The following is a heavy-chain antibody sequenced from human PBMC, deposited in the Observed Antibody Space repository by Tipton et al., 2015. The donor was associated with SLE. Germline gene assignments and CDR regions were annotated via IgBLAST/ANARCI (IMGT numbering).Heavy chain of an antibody. CDR1: GGSLGSYF. CDR3: ARTPGSGWQYYFDY. D-gene: IGHD6-19*01. CDR2: VDYIGST. V-gene: IGHV4-59*01. Sequence: TLSLTCSVSGGSLGSYFWTWIRQSPGKGLEWIGYVDYIGSTNYNPSLKSRLTILVHRYKNQFSLKLSSVTAADTAVYFCARTPGSGWQYYFDYWGQGTLVTVSS. J-gene: IGHJ4*02.